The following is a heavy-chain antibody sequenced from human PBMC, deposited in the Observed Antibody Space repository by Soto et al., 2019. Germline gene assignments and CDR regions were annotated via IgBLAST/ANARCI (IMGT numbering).Heavy chain of an antibody. V-gene: IGHV3-48*02. Sequence: EVHLVESGGGLVQPGGSLRLSCAASGFTFSSYSMNWVRQAPGKGLEWVSYISSGSAAIYYADSVKGRFTISRDNAKNSLYLQMNSLRDEDTAVYCSARGSDAFDIWGQGTMITVSS. J-gene: IGHJ3*02. CDR1: GFTFSSYS. CDR3: ARGSDAFDI. CDR2: ISSGSAAI.